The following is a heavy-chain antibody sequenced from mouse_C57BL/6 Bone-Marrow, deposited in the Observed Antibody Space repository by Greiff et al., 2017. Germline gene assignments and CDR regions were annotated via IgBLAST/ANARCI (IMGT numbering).Heavy chain of an antibody. Sequence: EVKLQESGPVLVKPGASVKMSCKASGYTFTDYYMNWVKQSHGKSLEWIGVINPYNGGTSYNQKFKGKATLTVDKSSSTAYMELNSLTSEDSAVYYCARTDGYPFAYWGQGTLVTVSA. V-gene: IGHV1-19*01. CDR3: ARTDGYPFAY. D-gene: IGHD2-3*01. CDR1: GYTFTDYY. CDR2: INPYNGGT. J-gene: IGHJ3*01.